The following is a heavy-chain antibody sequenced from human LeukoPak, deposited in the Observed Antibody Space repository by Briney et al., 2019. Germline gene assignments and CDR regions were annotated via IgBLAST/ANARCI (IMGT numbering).Heavy chain of an antibody. CDR3: ARDVEGGTFDI. V-gene: IGHV3-66*01. CDR2: IYSGGST. Sequence: GGSLRLSCAASGFTVSSNYMSWVRQAPGKGLEWVSIIYSGGSTYYADSVKGRFTISRDNSKNTPYLQMNSLRAEDTAVYFCARDVEGGTFDIWGQGTTVTVSS. D-gene: IGHD3-16*01. J-gene: IGHJ3*02. CDR1: GFTVSSNY.